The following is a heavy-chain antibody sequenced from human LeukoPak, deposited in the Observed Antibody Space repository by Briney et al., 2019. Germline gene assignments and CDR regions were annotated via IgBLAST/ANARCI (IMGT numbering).Heavy chain of an antibody. J-gene: IGHJ4*02. V-gene: IGHV3-48*02. Sequence: HSGGSPRLSCAVSGLTFSSYNMNWVRQAPGKGLEWVSYISNSGSMIYYADSVKGRFTLSRDNAKNSLYLQMNSLRDEDTAVYYCARGPISGWSADYWGQGTLVTVSS. CDR3: ARGPISGWSADY. CDR2: ISNSGSMI. D-gene: IGHD6-19*01. CDR1: GLTFSSYN.